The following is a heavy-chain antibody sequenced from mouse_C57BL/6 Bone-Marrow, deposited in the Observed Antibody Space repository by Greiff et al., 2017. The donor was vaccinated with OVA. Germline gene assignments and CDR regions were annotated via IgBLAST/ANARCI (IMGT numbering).Heavy chain of an antibody. CDR3: ARFTTVYYYAMDY. J-gene: IGHJ4*01. Sequence: EVKLVESGGGLVQPGGSLKLSCAASGFTFSDYYMYWVRQTPEKRLEWVAYISNGGGSTYYPDTVKGRFTISRDNAKNTLYLQMSRLKSEDTAMYYCARFTTVYYYAMDYWGQGTSVTVSS. CDR1: GFTFSDYY. D-gene: IGHD1-1*01. CDR2: ISNGGGST. V-gene: IGHV5-12*01.